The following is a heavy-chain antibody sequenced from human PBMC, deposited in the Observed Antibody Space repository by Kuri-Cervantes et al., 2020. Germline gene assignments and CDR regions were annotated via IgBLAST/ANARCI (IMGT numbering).Heavy chain of an antibody. D-gene: IGHD3-22*01. CDR1: GFTFSSYS. V-gene: IGHV3-21*01. CDR3: AREGPATIITMIRYRWFDP. J-gene: IGHJ5*02. Sequence: GESLKISCAASGFTFSSYSMSWVRQAPGKGLEWVSSISDSSTYIYYVDSVKGRFTISRDNAKNSLYLQMNSLRAEDTAVYYCAREGPATIITMIRYRWFDPWARELWSPSPQ. CDR2: ISDSSTYI.